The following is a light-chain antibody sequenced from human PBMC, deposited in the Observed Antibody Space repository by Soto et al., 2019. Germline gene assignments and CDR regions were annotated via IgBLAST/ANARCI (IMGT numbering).Light chain of an antibody. J-gene: IGKJ3*01. CDR3: QQYGSSPRFT. V-gene: IGKV3-20*01. CDR1: QSVSSSY. Sequence: EIVLTQSPGTLSLSPGERATLSCRASQSVSSSYLAWYQQKPGQAPRLLIYGASSRATGIPARFSGSGSGTDFTLTISRLEPEDFEVYYCQQYGSSPRFTFGPGTKVDIK. CDR2: GAS.